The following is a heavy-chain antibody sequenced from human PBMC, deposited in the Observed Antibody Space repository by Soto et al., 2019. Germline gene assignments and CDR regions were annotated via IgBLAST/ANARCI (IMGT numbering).Heavy chain of an antibody. D-gene: IGHD3-10*01. CDR1: GFTVSDAW. Sequence: GGSLRLSCVVSGFTVSDAWMNWVRQAPGKGLEWVARIISKTDGGTTDYPAPVKGSFITSRDESENPFYLEMNSLKTDDTAVYCWTAARGRGGFDIWGQGTLVTVSS. CDR2: IISKTDGGTT. J-gene: IGHJ3*02. CDR3: TAARGRGGFDI. V-gene: IGHV3-15*01.